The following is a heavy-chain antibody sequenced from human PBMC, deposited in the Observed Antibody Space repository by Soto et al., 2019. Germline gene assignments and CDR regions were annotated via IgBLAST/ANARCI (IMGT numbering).Heavy chain of an antibody. CDR3: ARESDH. CDR2: ISGSGGGT. J-gene: IGHJ4*02. CDR1: GFTFNNYA. Sequence: EVRLLESGGGLVQPGGSPRLSCAASGFTFNNYAMSWVRQAPGKGLEWVSTISGSGGGTYYADSMKGRFTISRDNSKNMLYLQMYSLRVEDTAVYYCARESDHWGQGTLVTVSS. V-gene: IGHV3-23*01.